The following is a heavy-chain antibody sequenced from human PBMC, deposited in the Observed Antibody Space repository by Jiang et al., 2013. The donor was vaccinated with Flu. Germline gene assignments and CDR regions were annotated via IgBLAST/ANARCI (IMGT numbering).Heavy chain of an antibody. CDR2: ISSSSSYI. J-gene: IGHJ4*02. CDR1: GFTFSSYS. CDR3: ARDGSVGDGYLEPCDY. D-gene: IGHD5-24*01. V-gene: IGHV3-21*01. Sequence: VQLVESGGGLVKPGGSLRLSCAASGFTFSSYSMNWVRQAPGKGLEWVSSISSSSSYIYYADSVKGRFTISRDNAKNSLYLQMNSLRAEDTAVYYCARDGSVGDGYLEPCDYWGQGTLVSVSS.